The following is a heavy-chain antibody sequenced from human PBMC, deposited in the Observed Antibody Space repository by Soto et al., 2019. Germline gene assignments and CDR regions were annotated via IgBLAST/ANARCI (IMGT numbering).Heavy chain of an antibody. CDR3: ARLVAAAGTGWYDP. Sequence: SETLSLTCTVSGGSISSGGYYWSWIRQHPGKGLEWIGYIYYSGSTYYNPSLKSRVTISVDTSKNQFSLKLSSVTAADTAVYYCARLVAAAGTGWYDPWGQGTLVTVSS. V-gene: IGHV4-31*03. D-gene: IGHD6-13*01. J-gene: IGHJ5*02. CDR1: GGSISSGGYY. CDR2: IYYSGST.